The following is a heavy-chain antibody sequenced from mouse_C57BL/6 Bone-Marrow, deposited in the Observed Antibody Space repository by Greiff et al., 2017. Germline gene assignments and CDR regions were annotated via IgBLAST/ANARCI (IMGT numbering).Heavy chain of an antibody. CDR1: GYTFTSYW. CDR3: ARELGRIYYAMDY. V-gene: IGHV1-64*01. CDR2: IHPNSGST. Sequence: QVQLQQPGAELVKPGASVKLSCKASGYTFTSYWMHWVKQRPGQGLEWIGMIHPNSGSTNYNEKFKSKATLTVDKSSSTAYMQLSSLTSEDSAVYYCARELGRIYYAMDYWGQGTSVTVSS. D-gene: IGHD4-1*01. J-gene: IGHJ4*01.